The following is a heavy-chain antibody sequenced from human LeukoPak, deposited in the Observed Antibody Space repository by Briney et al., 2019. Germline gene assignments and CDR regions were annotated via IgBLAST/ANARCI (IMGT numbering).Heavy chain of an antibody. CDR3: ARDAAGLDY. J-gene: IGHJ4*02. Sequence: GGSLRLSCAAPGFTFNNNWMHWVRQAPGKGLVWVSRINYYRTTTMYADSVKGRFTISRDNAKNTLYLQTDSLRAEDTAVYYCARDAAGLDYWGQGTLVTVSS. D-gene: IGHD2-15*01. CDR2: INYYRTTT. V-gene: IGHV3-74*03. CDR1: GFTFNNNW.